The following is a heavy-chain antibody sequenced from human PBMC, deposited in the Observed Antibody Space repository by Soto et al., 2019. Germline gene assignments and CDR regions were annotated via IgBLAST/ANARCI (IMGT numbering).Heavy chain of an antibody. J-gene: IGHJ6*03. D-gene: IGHD4-17*01. CDR2: IYPGDSDT. CDR1: GYSFTSYW. Sequence: GESLKISCKGSGYSFTSYWIGWVRQMPGKGLEWMGIIYPGDSDTRYSPSFQGQVTISADKSISTAYLQWSSLKASDTAMYYCARLNGDYQYYYYYMDVWGKGTMVTVSS. V-gene: IGHV5-51*01. CDR3: ARLNGDYQYYYYYMDV.